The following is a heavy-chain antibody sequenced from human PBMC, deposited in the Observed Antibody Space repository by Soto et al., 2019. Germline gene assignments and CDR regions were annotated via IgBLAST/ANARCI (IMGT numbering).Heavy chain of an antibody. CDR1: GYTFTGYH. CDR2: INPNSGVT. Sequence: ASVKVSCKASGYTFTGYHIHWVRQAPGQGLEWMGWINPNSGVTNYGQKFQGRVTMTPDKSISTTYMELSSLRSEDTAVYYCARDYRGSGYSSSSRAFDIWGQGTMVTVS. CDR3: ARDYRGSGYSSSSRAFDI. D-gene: IGHD6-6*01. V-gene: IGHV1-2*02. J-gene: IGHJ3*02.